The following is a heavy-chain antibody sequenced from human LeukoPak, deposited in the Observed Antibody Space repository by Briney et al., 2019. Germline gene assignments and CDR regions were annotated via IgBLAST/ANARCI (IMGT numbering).Heavy chain of an antibody. CDR2: ISYDGSNK. V-gene: IGHV3-30-3*01. CDR1: GFTFSSYA. CDR3: ARDRGGYGDFDY. J-gene: IGHJ4*02. Sequence: GRSLRLSCAASGFTFSSYAMHWVRQAPGKGLEWVAVISYDGSNKYYADSVKGRFTISRDNSKNTLYLQMNSLRAEDTAVYYCARDRGGYGDFDYWGQGTLVTVSS. D-gene: IGHD5-12*01.